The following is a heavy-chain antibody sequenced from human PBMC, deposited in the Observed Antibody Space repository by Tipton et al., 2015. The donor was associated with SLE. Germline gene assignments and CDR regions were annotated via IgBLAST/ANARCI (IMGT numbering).Heavy chain of an antibody. V-gene: IGHV4-38-2*02. CDR2: LSYSGST. Sequence: TLSLTCTVSGFSIRSGYYWGWVRQPPGKGLEWIGSLSYSGSTHYNPSLKSRVTMSVHTSKIQFSLRLTTVTAADTAVYYCARDKSGSLDTFDIWGQGTLVTVS. CDR1: GFSIRSGYY. J-gene: IGHJ4*02. D-gene: IGHD5-18*01. CDR3: ARDKSGSLDTFDI.